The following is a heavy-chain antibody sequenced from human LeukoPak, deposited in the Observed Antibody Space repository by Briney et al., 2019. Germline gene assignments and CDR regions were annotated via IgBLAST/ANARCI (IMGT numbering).Heavy chain of an antibody. V-gene: IGHV1-2*02. CDR2: INPNSGGT. Sequence: ASVKVSCKASGYTFTGYYMHWVRQAPGQGLEWMGWINPNSGGTNYAQKFQGRATMTRDTSISTAYMELSRLRSDDTAVYYCAGSIRRFLEWPTEYYFDYWGQGTLVTVSS. CDR3: AGSIRRFLEWPTEYYFDY. J-gene: IGHJ4*02. CDR1: GYTFTGYY. D-gene: IGHD3-3*01.